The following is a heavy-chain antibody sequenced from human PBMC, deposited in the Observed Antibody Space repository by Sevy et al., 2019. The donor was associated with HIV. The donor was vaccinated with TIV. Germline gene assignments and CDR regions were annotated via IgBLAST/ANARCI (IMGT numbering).Heavy chain of an antibody. J-gene: IGHJ6*02. Sequence: GGSLRLSCAASGLNFSKYSFNWVRQAPEKGLEWISHISRSGTTTYYAESVKGRFTVSRDNAKNSLYLQMSSLRDEDTAVYYCARDYDFWNGYTALSYYSLSYYYGMDVWGQGTTVTVSS. CDR2: ISRSGTTT. CDR1: GLNFSKYS. CDR3: ARDYDFWNGYTALSYYSLSYYYGMDV. V-gene: IGHV3-48*02. D-gene: IGHD3-3*01.